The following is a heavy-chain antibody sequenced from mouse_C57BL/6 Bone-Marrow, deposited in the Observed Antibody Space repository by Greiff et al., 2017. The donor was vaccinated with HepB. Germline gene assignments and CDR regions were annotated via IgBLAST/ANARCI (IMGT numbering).Heavy chain of an antibody. CDR3: TTSGFDY. Sequence: SGAELVRPGASVKLSCTASGFNIKDDYMHWVKQRPEQGLEWIGWIDPENGDTEYASKFQGKATITADTSSNTAYLQLSSLTSEDTAVYYCTTSGFDYWGQGTTLTVSS. V-gene: IGHV14-4*01. J-gene: IGHJ2*01. CDR1: GFNIKDDY. CDR2: IDPENGDT.